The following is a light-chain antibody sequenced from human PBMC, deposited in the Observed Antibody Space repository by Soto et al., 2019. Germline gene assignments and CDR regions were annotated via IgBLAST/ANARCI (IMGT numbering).Light chain of an antibody. CDR2: GAS. CDR1: QSVTSSY. V-gene: IGKV3-20*01. Sequence: EIVLTQSPGTLSLSPGERATLSCRASQSVTSSYLAWFQHKPGQAPRLLIYGASSRATGIPERFSGSGSGTDFTLTISRLEPEDFAVYYCQQYGASPRTFGQGTKVEIK. CDR3: QQYGASPRT. J-gene: IGKJ1*01.